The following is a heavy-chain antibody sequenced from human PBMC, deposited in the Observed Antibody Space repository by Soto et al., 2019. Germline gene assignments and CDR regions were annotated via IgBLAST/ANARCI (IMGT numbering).Heavy chain of an antibody. CDR3: AKNGQPPYYYYGLDV. CDR2: ISGYNGDT. Sequence: GASVKVSCKASGYTFTRCGISWVRQAPGQGLEWMGWISGYNGDTNYAQKFQGRVSMTIDTSTTTAYMELRSLTSDDTAVYFCAKNGQPPYYYYGLDVWGQGTKVTVSS. CDR1: GYTFTRCG. V-gene: IGHV1-18*04. J-gene: IGHJ6*02. D-gene: IGHD2-8*01.